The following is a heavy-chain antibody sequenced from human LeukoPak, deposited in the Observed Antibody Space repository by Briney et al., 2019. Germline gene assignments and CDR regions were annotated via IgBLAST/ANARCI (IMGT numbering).Heavy chain of an antibody. CDR3: TRDRCSGGSCYSDY. J-gene: IGHJ4*02. V-gene: IGHV3-49*03. CDR1: GFTFGDYA. CDR2: IRSKAYGGTT. Sequence: PGGSLRLSCTASGFTFGDYAMSWFRQAPGKGLEWVGFIRSKAYGGTTEYAASVKGRFTISRDDSKSIAYLQMNSLKTEDTAVYYYTRDRCSGGSCYSDYWGQGTLVTVSS. D-gene: IGHD2-15*01.